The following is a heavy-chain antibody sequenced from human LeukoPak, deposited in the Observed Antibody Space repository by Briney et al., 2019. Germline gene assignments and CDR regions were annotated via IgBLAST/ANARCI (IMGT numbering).Heavy chain of an antibody. CDR3: ARDGSSGYYYWFDP. Sequence: PSETLSLTCAVSGGSISSGGYSWSWIRQPPGKGLEWIGYIYHSGSTFYNPSLKSRVTISVDRSNNQLSLKLSSVTAADTAVYYCARDGSSGYYYWFDPWGQGTLVTVSS. D-gene: IGHD3-22*01. J-gene: IGHJ5*02. CDR2: IYHSGST. CDR1: GGSISSGGYS. V-gene: IGHV4-30-2*01.